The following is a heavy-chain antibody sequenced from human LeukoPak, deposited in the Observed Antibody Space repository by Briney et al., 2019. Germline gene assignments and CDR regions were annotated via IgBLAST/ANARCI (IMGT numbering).Heavy chain of an antibody. J-gene: IGHJ3*02. CDR1: GFTFSSYA. CDR3: ARAYYYGSGYAFDI. CDR2: ISYDGSNK. D-gene: IGHD3-10*01. Sequence: AGGSLRLSCAASGFTFSSYAMHWVRQAPGKGLEWVAVISYDGSNKYYADSVKGRFTISRDNSKNTLYLQMNSLRAEDTAVYYCARAYYYGSGYAFDIWGQGTMVTVSS. V-gene: IGHV3-30*04.